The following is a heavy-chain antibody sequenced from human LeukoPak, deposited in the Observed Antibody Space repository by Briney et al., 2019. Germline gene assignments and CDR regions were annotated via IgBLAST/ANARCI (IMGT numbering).Heavy chain of an antibody. Sequence: GASVTVSCKASGYTFTSYGISWVRQAPGQGLEWMGWISAYNGNTNYAQKLQGRVTMTTDTSTSTAYMELRSLRSDDTAVYYCARFYGSGSYYTLPDYWGQGTLVTVSS. CDR2: ISAYNGNT. CDR3: ARFYGSGSYYTLPDY. CDR1: GYTFTSYG. J-gene: IGHJ4*02. V-gene: IGHV1-18*01. D-gene: IGHD3-10*01.